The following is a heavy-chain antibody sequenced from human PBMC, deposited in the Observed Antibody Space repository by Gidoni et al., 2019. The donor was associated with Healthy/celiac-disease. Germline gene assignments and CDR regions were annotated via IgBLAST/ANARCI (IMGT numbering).Heavy chain of an antibody. CDR1: GGSFSGYY. V-gene: IGHV4-34*01. CDR2: INHSGST. J-gene: IGHJ4*02. CDR3: ARGLYCTNGVCYGESVNYFDY. D-gene: IGHD2-8*01. Sequence: QVQLQQWGAGLLKPSETLSLNGAVYGGSFSGYYWSWIRQPPGKGLEWIGEINHSGSTNYNPSLTSRVTISVDTSKNQFSLKLSSVTAADTAVYYCARGLYCTNGVCYGESVNYFDYWGQGTLVTVSS.